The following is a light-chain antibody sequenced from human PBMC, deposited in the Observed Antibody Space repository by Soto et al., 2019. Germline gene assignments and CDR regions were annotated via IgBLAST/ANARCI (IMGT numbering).Light chain of an antibody. CDR3: SSYTSSSTLV. CDR1: SSDVGGYSF. J-gene: IGLJ1*01. CDR2: DVS. Sequence: QSALTQPASVSGSPGQSITISCTGTSSDVGGYSFVSWYQQHPGKAPKLMIYDVSNRPSGVSNRFSGSKSGNTASQTISGLQAEDEADYYCSSYTSSSTLVFGTGTKLTVL. V-gene: IGLV2-14*01.